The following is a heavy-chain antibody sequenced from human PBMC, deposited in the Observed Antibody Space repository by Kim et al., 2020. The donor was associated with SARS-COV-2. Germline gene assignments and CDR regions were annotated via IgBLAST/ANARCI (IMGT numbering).Heavy chain of an antibody. CDR1: GYVFSSYG. D-gene: IGHD3-3*01. J-gene: IGHJ1*01. CDR2: SSGYNGNT. Sequence: ASVKVSCKTSGYVFSSYGISWVRQAPGQGLEWVGWSSGYNGNTKNAQKFQGRVIMTTDTSTSTGYLELRSLRFDDTAVYYCARDGLSAVWSGYPEY. CDR3: ARDGLSAVWSGYPEY. V-gene: IGHV1-18*01.